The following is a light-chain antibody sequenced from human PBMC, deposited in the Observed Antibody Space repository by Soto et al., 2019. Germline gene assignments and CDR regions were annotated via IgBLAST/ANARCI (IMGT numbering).Light chain of an antibody. CDR1: KLGDKY. V-gene: IGLV3-1*01. J-gene: IGLJ2*01. CDR3: QAWDTSTAWV. Sequence: SYELTQPPSVSVSPGHTSSITSSGDKLGDKYASWYQQKPGQSPVVVIYQDQKRPSGSPERFSGSNSVNTATLTITVTQSMDEAAYSCQAWDTSTAWVFGGGTKLTVL. CDR2: QDQ.